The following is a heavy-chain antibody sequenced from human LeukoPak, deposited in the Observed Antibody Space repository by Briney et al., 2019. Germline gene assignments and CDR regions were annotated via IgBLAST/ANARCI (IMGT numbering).Heavy chain of an antibody. D-gene: IGHD2-15*01. CDR2: IIPIFGTA. CDR3: ARGAYCSGGSCYAHYFDY. V-gene: IGHV1-69*13. J-gene: IGHJ4*02. Sequence: SVKVSCKASGGTFSSYAISWVRQAPGQGLEWMGGIIPIFGTANYAQKFQGRVTITADESTSTAYMELSSLRSEDTAVYYCARGAYCSGGSCYAHYFDYWGQGALVTVSS. CDR1: GGTFSSYA.